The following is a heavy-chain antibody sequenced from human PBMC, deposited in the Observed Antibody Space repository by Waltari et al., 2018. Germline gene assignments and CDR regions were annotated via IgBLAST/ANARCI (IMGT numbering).Heavy chain of an antibody. CDR1: GGSISSYY. J-gene: IGHJ6*03. Sequence: QVQLQESGPGLVKPSETLSLTCTVSGGSISSYYLSWIRPPAGQGLEWIGRIYTSGSTNYNPSLKSRVTMSVDTSKNQFSLKLSSVTAADTAVYYCARVHEYCSSTSCIAGYYYYYMDVWGKGTTVTISS. CDR3: ARVHEYCSSTSCIAGYYYYYMDV. V-gene: IGHV4-4*07. D-gene: IGHD2-2*01. CDR2: IYTSGST.